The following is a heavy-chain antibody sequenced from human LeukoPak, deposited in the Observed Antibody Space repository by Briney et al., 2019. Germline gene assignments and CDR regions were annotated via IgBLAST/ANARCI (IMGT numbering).Heavy chain of an antibody. CDR3: ARGPYAYTSSATLGSYNWFDP. V-gene: IGHV5-51*01. CDR2: IYPGDSHT. CDR1: GYRFPKYW. J-gene: IGHJ5*02. D-gene: IGHD2-2*02. Sequence: GESLKISCKGSGYRFPKYWIGWVRQMPGKGLEWMGIIYPGDSHTRYSPSFQDQVTISVDKSISTAYLQWSSLKASDTAMYYCARGPYAYTSSATLGSYNWFDPWGQGSLVTVSS.